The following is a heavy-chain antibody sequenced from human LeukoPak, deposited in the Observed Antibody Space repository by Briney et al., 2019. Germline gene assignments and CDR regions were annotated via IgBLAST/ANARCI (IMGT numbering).Heavy chain of an antibody. J-gene: IGHJ4*02. CDR1: GGSIRSSNYY. CDR3: ARQDSSGQDDY. D-gene: IGHD3-22*01. CDR2: IYYTGST. Sequence: PSETLSLTCAVSGGSIRSSNYYWGWIRQPPGKGLEWIGYIYYTGSTNYNPSLESRVTISVDASKNQFSLRLSSMTAADTAVYYCARQDSSGQDDYWGQGTLVTVSS. V-gene: IGHV4-61*05.